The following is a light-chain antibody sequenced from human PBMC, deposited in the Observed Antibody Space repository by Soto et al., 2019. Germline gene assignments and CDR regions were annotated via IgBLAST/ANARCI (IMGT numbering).Light chain of an antibody. CDR1: KNINTW. CDR2: DAS. J-gene: IGKJ1*01. V-gene: IGKV1-5*01. CDR3: QQYNSYSQT. Sequence: DIQMTQCPSSLFASVGDRVTITCGASKNINTWVAWYQQKPGKAPKLLIYDASSLESGVPSRFSGSGSGTEFTLTISSLQPDDFATYYCQQYNSYSQTFGQGTKVDIK.